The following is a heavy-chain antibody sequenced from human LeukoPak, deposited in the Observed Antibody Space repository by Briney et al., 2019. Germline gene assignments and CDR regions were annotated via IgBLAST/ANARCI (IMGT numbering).Heavy chain of an antibody. Sequence: GGSLRLSCAASGFTVSTNFMSWVRQAPGKGLEWVSILYSGGTTYYADSVKGRFTISRDNSKNTLYLQVNSLRVEDTAVYYCVRDADWAFDYWGQEIPVTVS. J-gene: IGHJ4*02. CDR1: GFTVSTNF. CDR2: LYSGGTT. CDR3: VRDADWAFDY. V-gene: IGHV3-66*01. D-gene: IGHD3-9*01.